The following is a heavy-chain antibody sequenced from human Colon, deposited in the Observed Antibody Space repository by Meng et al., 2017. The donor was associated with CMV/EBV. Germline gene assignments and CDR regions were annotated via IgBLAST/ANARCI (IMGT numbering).Heavy chain of an antibody. V-gene: IGHV3-21*01. CDR2: ISTSGTNI. CDR1: GFTFSSYT. CDR3: ARDMGFLGGTFDY. Sequence: GESLKISCATSGFTFSSYTMHWVRQAPGKGLEWLSSISTSGTNIYYGDSVKGRFTVSRDDARDSLYLQHNSLRADDTALYYCARDMGFLGGTFDYWGQGTLVTVSS. D-gene: IGHD1-26*01. J-gene: IGHJ4*02.